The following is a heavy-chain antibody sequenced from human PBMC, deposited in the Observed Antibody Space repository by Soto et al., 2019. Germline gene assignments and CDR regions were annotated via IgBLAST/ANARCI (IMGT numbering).Heavy chain of an antibody. Sequence: SETLSLTCTVSGGSISSYYWSWIRQPAGKGLEWIGRIYTSGSTNYNPSLKSRVAMTRDTSISTAYMELSRLRSDDTAVYYCARDQASGYSYGLGSDYWGQGTLVTVSS. CDR2: IYTSGST. D-gene: IGHD5-18*01. CDR1: GGSISSYY. CDR3: ARDQASGYSYGLGSDY. V-gene: IGHV4-4*07. J-gene: IGHJ4*02.